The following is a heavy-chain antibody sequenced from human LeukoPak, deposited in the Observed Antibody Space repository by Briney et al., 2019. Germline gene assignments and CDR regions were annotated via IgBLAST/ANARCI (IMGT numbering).Heavy chain of an antibody. CDR2: IYYSGST. Sequence: SETLSLTCTVSGGSISSSSYYWGWIRQPPGKGLEWIGSIYYSGSTYYNPSLKSRVTISVDTSKNQFSLKLSSVTAADTAVYYCARAGDCLNHDYWGQGTLVTVSS. CDR1: GGSISSSSYY. D-gene: IGHD2-21*02. V-gene: IGHV4-39*07. J-gene: IGHJ4*02. CDR3: ARAGDCLNHDY.